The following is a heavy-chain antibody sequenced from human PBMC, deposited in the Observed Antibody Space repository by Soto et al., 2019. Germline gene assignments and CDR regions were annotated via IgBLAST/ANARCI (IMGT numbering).Heavy chain of an antibody. V-gene: IGHV3-23*01. D-gene: IGHD3-9*01. J-gene: IGHJ6*03. CDR1: GFTFSSYA. Sequence: PGGSLRLSCAASGFTFSSYAMSWVRQAPGKGLEWVSAISGSGGSTYYADSVKGRFTISRDNSKNTLYLQMNSLRAEDTAVYYCAKDLLRRITIFATSQNYMDVWGKGTTVTVSS. CDR3: AKDLLRRITIFATSQNYMDV. CDR2: ISGSGGST.